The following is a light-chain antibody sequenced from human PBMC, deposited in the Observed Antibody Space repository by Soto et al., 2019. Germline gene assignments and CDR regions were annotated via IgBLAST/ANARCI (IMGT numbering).Light chain of an antibody. CDR1: QSVSSSY. Sequence: EIVLTPSPATLSFSPVERSTLSCRASQSVSSSYLAWYQQKPGQAPRLLIYGASSRATGIPDGFSGSGSGTDFTLTISRLEPEDFAVYYCQQHGSSLTWTFGQGTKVDIK. CDR2: GAS. V-gene: IGKV3-20*01. J-gene: IGKJ1*01. CDR3: QQHGSSLTWT.